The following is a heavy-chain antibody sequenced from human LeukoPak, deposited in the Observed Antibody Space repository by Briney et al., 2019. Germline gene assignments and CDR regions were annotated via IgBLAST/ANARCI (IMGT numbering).Heavy chain of an antibody. CDR3: ARRALSYGFDY. CDR1: GYSFNSYW. CDR2: IYPGDSDT. Sequence: GESLKISCKGSGYSFNSYWIAWVRQMPGKGLEWMGIIYPGDSDTRYSPSFQGQVTISADKSISTAYLQWSSLKASDTAMYYCARRALSYGFDYWGQGTLVTVSS. J-gene: IGHJ4*02. V-gene: IGHV5-51*01. D-gene: IGHD5-18*01.